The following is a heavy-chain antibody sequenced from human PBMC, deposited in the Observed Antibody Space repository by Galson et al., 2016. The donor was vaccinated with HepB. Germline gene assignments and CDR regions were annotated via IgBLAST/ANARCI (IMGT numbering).Heavy chain of an antibody. J-gene: IGHJ4*02. V-gene: IGHV3-33*01. CDR3: AREMAIAAPASLDY. CDR2: IWYGGSNK. D-gene: IGHD6-13*01. CDR1: GFTFSSYG. Sequence: SLRLSCAASGFTFSSYGMHWVRQAPGKGLEWVALIWYGGSNKYYGDSVKGRFTISRDNSKNTLYLQMNSLRAEDTAVYYCAREMAIAAPASLDYWGQGTLVTVSS.